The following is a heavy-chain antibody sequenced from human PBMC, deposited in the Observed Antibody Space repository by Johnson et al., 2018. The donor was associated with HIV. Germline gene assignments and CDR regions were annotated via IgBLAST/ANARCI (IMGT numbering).Heavy chain of an antibody. V-gene: IGHV3-66*02. Sequence: VQLVESGGGLVQPGGSLRLSCAASGFTVSSNYMSWVRQAPGKGLGWVSVLYSDGGTYYADSVKGRFTISRDNSKNTLSLQMNSLRADDTAVYYCAREGIWYCSGGSCYGAFDIWGQGTMVTVSS. CDR2: LYSDGGT. D-gene: IGHD2-15*01. CDR1: GFTVSSNY. CDR3: AREGIWYCSGGSCYGAFDI. J-gene: IGHJ3*02.